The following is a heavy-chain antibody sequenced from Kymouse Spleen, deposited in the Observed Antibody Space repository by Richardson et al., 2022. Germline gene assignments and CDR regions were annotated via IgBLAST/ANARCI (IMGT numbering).Heavy chain of an antibody. J-gene: IGHJ4*02. CDR3: ARESSITMVRGALDY. D-gene: IGHD3-10*01. CDR1: GGSFSGYY. CDR2: INHSGST. V-gene: IGHV4-34*01. Sequence: QVQLQQWGAGLLKPSETLSLTCAVYGGSFSGYYWSWIRQPPGKGLEWIGEINHSGSTNYNPSLKSRVTISVDTSKNQFSLKLSSVTAADTAVYYCARESSITMVRGALDYWGQGTLVTVSS.